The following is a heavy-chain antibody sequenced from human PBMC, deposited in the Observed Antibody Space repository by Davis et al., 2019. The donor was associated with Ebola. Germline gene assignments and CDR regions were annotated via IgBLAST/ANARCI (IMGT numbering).Heavy chain of an antibody. CDR3: ARDPTRTYYDFWSGSSDYYYGMDV. V-gene: IGHV3-21*01. D-gene: IGHD3-3*01. CDR1: GFTFSRYT. J-gene: IGHJ6*02. Sequence: GESLKISCAASGFTFSRYTMNWVRQAPGKGLEWVSSISSSSSYIYYADSVKGRFTISRDNAKNSLYLQMNSLGAEDTAVYYCARDPTRTYYDFWSGSSDYYYGMDVWGQGTTVTVSS. CDR2: ISSSSSYI.